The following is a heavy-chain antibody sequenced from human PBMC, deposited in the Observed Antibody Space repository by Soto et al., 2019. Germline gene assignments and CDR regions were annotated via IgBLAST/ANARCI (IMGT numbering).Heavy chain of an antibody. V-gene: IGHV3-49*03. D-gene: IGHD6-13*01. J-gene: IGHJ4*02. CDR1: GFTFGDYA. Sequence: GGSLRLSCTASGFTFGDYAMSWFRQAPGKGLEWVGFIRSKAYGGTTEDAASVKGRFTISRDDSKSVAYLQMNSLKTEDTAVYYCSRDRWDSSSWYSDYWGQGTLVTVSS. CDR3: SRDRWDSSSWYSDY. CDR2: IRSKAYGGTT.